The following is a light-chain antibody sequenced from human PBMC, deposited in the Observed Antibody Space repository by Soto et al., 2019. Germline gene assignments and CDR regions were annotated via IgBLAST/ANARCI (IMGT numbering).Light chain of an antibody. V-gene: IGKV2-28*01. J-gene: IGKJ4*01. CDR3: MQALQSPLT. CDR1: QSLLHSNGYNY. CDR2: MGS. Sequence: DLVMTQSPLSLPVTPGEPASISCRSSQSLLHSNGYNYLDWYLQKPGQSPQVLIYMGSYRAAGVPERFSASGSGTDFTLKISRVEAEDVGVYYCMQALQSPLTFGGGTKVEIK.